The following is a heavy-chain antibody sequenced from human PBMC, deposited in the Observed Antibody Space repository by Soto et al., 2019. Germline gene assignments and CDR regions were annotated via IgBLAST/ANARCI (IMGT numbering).Heavy chain of an antibody. Sequence: SETLSLTCSVSGGTISGYYWTWIRQPAGKGLEWIGRIYSSGNTKYNPSLQGRVTMSLDTSNNQFSLRLTSVTAADTAVYYCARGQRFSDWFDPWGQGTLVTVSS. CDR2: IYSSGNT. CDR1: GGTISGYY. CDR3: ARGQRFSDWFDP. J-gene: IGHJ5*02. D-gene: IGHD3-3*01. V-gene: IGHV4-4*07.